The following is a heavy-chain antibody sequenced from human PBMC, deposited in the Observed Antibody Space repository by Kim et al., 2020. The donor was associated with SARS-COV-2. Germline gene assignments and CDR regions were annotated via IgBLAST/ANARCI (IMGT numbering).Heavy chain of an antibody. V-gene: IGHV1-69*13. J-gene: IGHJ5*02. CDR2: IIPIFGTA. CDR1: GGTFSSYA. D-gene: IGHD4-17*01. CDR3: ARDPPLGVTNWFDP. Sequence: SVKVSCKASGGTFSSYAISWVRQAPGQGLEWMGGIIPIFGTANYAQKFQGRVTITADESTSTAYMELSSLRSEDTAVYYCARDPPLGVTNWFDPWGQGTLVTVSS.